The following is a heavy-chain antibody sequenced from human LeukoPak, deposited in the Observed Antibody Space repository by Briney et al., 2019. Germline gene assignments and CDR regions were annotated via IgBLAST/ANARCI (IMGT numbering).Heavy chain of an antibody. Sequence: GESLKISCKGSGYSFTSYWISWVRQMPGKGLEWMGSIDPTDSYTNYSPSFQGHVTTSADKSISTAYLQWSSLKASDTAMYYCARQAPGSGWYDYWGQGTLVTVSS. CDR1: GYSFTSYW. J-gene: IGHJ4*02. D-gene: IGHD6-19*01. CDR2: IDPTDSYT. CDR3: ARQAPGSGWYDY. V-gene: IGHV5-10-1*01.